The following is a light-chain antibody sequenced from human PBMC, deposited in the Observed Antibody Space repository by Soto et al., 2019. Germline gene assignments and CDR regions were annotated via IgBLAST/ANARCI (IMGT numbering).Light chain of an antibody. V-gene: IGKV3D-20*02. CDR1: QSVSSNF. Sequence: EIVLTQSPGTLSLSPGERVTLSCRASQSVSSNFLAWYQQKPGQAPRLLIYGASNRAAGIPDRFSGSGSGTEFTLTISSLQSEDFAVYFCHQRYNWPRVTFGQGTRLEIK. CDR2: GAS. J-gene: IGKJ5*01. CDR3: HQRYNWPRVT.